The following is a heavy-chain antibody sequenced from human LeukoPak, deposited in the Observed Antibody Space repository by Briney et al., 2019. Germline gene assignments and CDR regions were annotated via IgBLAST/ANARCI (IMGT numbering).Heavy chain of an antibody. V-gene: IGHV3-30-3*01. CDR2: ISYYDSNN. D-gene: IGHD6-13*01. J-gene: IGHJ6*02. Sequence: PGGSLRLSCAASGFTFSSYAMHWVRQAPAKGLEWVALISYYDSNNFYADSVKGRFTISRDNSKNTLYLQMNSLRDEDSAVYYCAREGPGIAAAGDPPSMDVWGQGTTVTVSS. CDR3: AREGPGIAAAGDPPSMDV. CDR1: GFTFSSYA.